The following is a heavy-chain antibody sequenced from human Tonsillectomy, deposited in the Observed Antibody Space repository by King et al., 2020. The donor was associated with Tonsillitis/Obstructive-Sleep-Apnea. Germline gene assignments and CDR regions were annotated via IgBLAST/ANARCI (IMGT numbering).Heavy chain of an antibody. CDR2: ISGDGGST. Sequence: QLVQSGGGVVQPGGSLRLSCAASGFTFDDYAMHWVRQAPGKGLEWGSLISGDGGSTYYADSVKGRFTIFRDNSKNSLSLQMNRLRTEDTALYYCAKALDSSSWGPIDWGQGTLVTVSS. V-gene: IGHV3-43*02. CDR3: AKALDSSSWGPID. CDR1: GFTFDDYA. D-gene: IGHD6-13*01. J-gene: IGHJ4*02.